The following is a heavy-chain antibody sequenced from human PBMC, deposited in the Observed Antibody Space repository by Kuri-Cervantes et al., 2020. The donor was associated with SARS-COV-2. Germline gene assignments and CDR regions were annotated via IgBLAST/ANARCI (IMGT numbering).Heavy chain of an antibody. D-gene: IGHD5-24*01. V-gene: IGHV1-45*01. CDR2: ITPFNGNT. Sequence: SSVKFSCKASGDSFDYRFLHWVRQAPGQTLEWMGWITPFNGNTNYAQRFQDRVTITRDRSMITAYMELSSLRSEDTAMYYCARSGPGAISREDGACDIWGQGTMVTVSS. J-gene: IGHJ3*02. CDR3: ARSGPGAISREDGACDI. CDR1: GDSFDYRF.